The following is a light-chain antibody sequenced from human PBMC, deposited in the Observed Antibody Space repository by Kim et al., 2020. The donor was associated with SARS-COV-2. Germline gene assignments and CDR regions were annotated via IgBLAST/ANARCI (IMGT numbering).Light chain of an antibody. CDR3: QVWDSTSDHVI. J-gene: IGLJ2*01. CDR2: SDT. V-gene: IGLV3-21*04. Sequence: APCKTATLTCGEGNIGGLSVNWYQQKAGQAPVLVIHSDTDRPSGIPERVSGTNSGTAATLTTSRVEAGDEADYYCQVWDSTSDHVIFGGGTQLTVL. CDR1: NIGGLS.